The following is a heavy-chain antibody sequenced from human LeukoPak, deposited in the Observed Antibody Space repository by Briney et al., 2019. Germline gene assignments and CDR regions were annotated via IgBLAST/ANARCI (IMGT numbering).Heavy chain of an antibody. CDR1: GGSFSGYY. CDR3: ARHFWRYYGSGRRGEFDP. CDR2: INHSGST. Sequence: PSETLSLTCAVYGGSFSGYYWSWIRQPPGKGLEWIGEINHSGSTNYNPSLKSRVTISVDTSKNQFSLKLSSVTAADTAVYYCARHFWRYYGSGRRGEFDPWGQGTLVTVSS. D-gene: IGHD3-10*01. J-gene: IGHJ5*02. V-gene: IGHV4-34*01.